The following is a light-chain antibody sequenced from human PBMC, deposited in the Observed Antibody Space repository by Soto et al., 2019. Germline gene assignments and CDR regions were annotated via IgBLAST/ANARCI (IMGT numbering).Light chain of an antibody. CDR3: ATWDCSLSCVV. CDR2: RND. CDR1: SSNIETND. J-gene: IGLJ2*01. Sequence: QSVLTQPPSASGTPGQRVTISCSGSSSNIETNDIYWHQQLPGSAPKLLIYRNDQRPSGVPDRFSASKSGTSASLAIRGLRSEDEAEYFCATWDCSLSCVVFGGGTKVTVL. V-gene: IGLV1-47*01.